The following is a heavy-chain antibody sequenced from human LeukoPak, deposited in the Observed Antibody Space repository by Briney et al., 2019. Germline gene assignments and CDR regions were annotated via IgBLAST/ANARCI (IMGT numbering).Heavy chain of an antibody. D-gene: IGHD3-9*01. V-gene: IGHV4-4*07. CDR3: ARELHYYDISTGSYYRVWFDP. Sequence: PSETLSLTCTVSDGSISSYYWSWIRQPAGKGLEWIGRLYTSGSTNYNPSLKSRVTMSVDTSKNQFSLKLSSVTAADTAVYYCARELHYYDISTGSYYRVWFDPWGQGTLVTVSS. J-gene: IGHJ5*02. CDR2: LYTSGST. CDR1: DGSISSYY.